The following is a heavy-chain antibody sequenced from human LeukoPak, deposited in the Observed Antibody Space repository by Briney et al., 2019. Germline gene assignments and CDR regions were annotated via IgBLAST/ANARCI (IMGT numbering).Heavy chain of an antibody. CDR3: ARDPGFGIAAADYYFDY. J-gene: IGHJ4*02. D-gene: IGHD6-13*01. CDR2: ISAYNGNT. Sequence: ASVKVSCKASGYTFSSYDISWVRQAPGQGLEWMGWISAYNGNTIYAQNLQGRVTMTTDKSTSTVYMELRSLRFDDTAVYYCARDPGFGIAAADYYFDYWGQGTLVTVSS. V-gene: IGHV1-18*01. CDR1: GYTFSSYD.